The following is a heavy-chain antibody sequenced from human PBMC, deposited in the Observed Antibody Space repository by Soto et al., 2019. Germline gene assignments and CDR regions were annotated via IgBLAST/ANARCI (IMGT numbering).Heavy chain of an antibody. CDR2: ISYDGSNK. J-gene: IGHJ4*02. CDR1: GFALSNYG. V-gene: IGHV3-30*18. Sequence: QVQLVESGGGVVQPGSSLRLSCAASGFALSNYGMHWVRQAPGKGLEWVAVISYDGSNKYYGDSVKGRFTISRDNSKNTLYLQMNSLRAEDTAVYYCAKDSHNFDWLSHSPFDSWGQGTLVAVSS. CDR3: AKDSHNFDWLSHSPFDS. D-gene: IGHD3-9*01.